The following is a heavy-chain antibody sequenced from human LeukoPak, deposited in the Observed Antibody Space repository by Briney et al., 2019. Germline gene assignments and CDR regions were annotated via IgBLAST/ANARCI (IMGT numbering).Heavy chain of an antibody. CDR2: ISTNTGNP. CDR3: ARAYSGYGYLSAEYFQH. CDR1: GYTFTSYA. D-gene: IGHD5-12*01. J-gene: IGHJ1*01. Sequence: ASVKVSCKASGYTFTSYAMNWVRQAPGQGLEWMGWISTNTGNPTYAQGFTGRFVFSLDTSVSTAYLQISSLKAEDTAVYYCARAYSGYGYLSAEYFQHWGRGTLVTVSS. V-gene: IGHV7-4-1*02.